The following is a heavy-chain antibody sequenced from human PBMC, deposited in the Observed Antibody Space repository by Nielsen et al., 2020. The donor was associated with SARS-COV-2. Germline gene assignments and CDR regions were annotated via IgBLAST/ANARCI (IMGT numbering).Heavy chain of an antibody. CDR3: ARARGVFHFLDSLSNFEF. D-gene: IGHD3-3*01. CDR2: ISYDGSIK. Sequence: GGSLRLSCAASGFTFSSYAMHWVRQAPGKGLQWVSFISYDGSIKYYADSLRGRFTVSRDYTKNTLYLQMDSLRAEDSAMYFCARARGVFHFLDSLSNFEFWGQGTLVTVSS. CDR1: GFTFSSYA. J-gene: IGHJ4*02. V-gene: IGHV3-30*04.